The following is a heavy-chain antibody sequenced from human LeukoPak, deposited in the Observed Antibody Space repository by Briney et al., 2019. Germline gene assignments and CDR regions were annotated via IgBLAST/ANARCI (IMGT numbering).Heavy chain of an antibody. D-gene: IGHD4-17*01. J-gene: IGHJ4*02. CDR2: ISSSSSYI. V-gene: IGHV3-21*01. Sequence: GGSLRLSCAASGFTFSSYSMNWVRQAPGKGLEWVSSISSSSSYIYYADSVKGRFTISRDNAKNSLYLQMNSLRAEDTAVYYCARGQTTVTYLDDRDYWGRGTLVTVSS. CDR1: GFTFSSYS. CDR3: ARGQTTVTYLDDRDY.